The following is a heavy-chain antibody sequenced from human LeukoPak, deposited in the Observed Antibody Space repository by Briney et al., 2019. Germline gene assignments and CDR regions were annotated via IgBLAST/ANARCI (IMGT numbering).Heavy chain of an antibody. J-gene: IGHJ5*02. CDR3: ARLALLGYCSGGSCYEGRSWFDP. D-gene: IGHD2-15*01. V-gene: IGHV5-51*01. CDR1: GYSFTSYW. CDR2: IYPGDSDT. Sequence: GESLKISCKGSGYSFTSYWIGWVRQLPGKGLEWMGIIYPGDSDTRYSPSFQGQVTISADKSISTAYLQWSSLKASDTAMYYCARLALLGYCSGGSCYEGRSWFDPWGQGTLVTVSS.